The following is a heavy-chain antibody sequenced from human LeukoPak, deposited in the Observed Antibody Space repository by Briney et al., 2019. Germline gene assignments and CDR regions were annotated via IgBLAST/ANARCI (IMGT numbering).Heavy chain of an antibody. CDR3: ARNNSVGDNAWWFDP. V-gene: IGHV1-46*01. CDR2: INPTGGST. Sequence: GASVKVSCKASGYTFTSYYMHWVRQAPGQGLEWMGLINPTGGSTGYAQKFQGRVTMTRDMSKSTDHMELSSLRSEDTAIYYCARNNSVGDNAWWFDPWGQGTLVTVSS. CDR1: GYTFTSYY. D-gene: IGHD1-26*01. J-gene: IGHJ5*02.